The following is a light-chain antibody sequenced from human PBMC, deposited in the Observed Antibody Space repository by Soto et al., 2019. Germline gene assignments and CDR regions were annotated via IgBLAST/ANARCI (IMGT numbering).Light chain of an antibody. CDR2: KAS. Sequence: DIQMTQSPSTLSASIGDRVTITCRASQSISNWLAWYQQKPGKAPKLLIYKASSLESGVPSRFSGSGSGTEFTLTISSLQPDDFATYYCQQYNSYSRTFGQGTKVETK. J-gene: IGKJ1*01. V-gene: IGKV1-5*03. CDR3: QQYNSYSRT. CDR1: QSISNW.